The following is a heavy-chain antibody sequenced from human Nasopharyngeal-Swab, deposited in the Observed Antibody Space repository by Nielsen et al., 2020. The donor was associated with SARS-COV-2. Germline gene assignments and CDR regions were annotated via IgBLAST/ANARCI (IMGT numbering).Heavy chain of an antibody. CDR2: TYYRSKWYN. D-gene: IGHD3-10*01. CDR3: ARGEDGGFDDAFDI. J-gene: IGHJ3*02. Sequence: SETLSLTCAISGDSVSRKSAAWNWIRQSPSRGLEWLGRTYYRSKWYNDYAVSVKSRITINPDTSKDQFSLQLNSVTPEDTAVYYCARGEDGGFDDAFDIWGQGTMVTVSS. CDR1: GDSVSRKSAA. V-gene: IGHV6-1*01.